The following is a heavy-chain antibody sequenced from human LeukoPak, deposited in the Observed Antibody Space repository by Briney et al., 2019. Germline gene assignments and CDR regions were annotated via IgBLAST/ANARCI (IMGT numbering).Heavy chain of an antibody. J-gene: IGHJ6*03. V-gene: IGHV4-34*01. D-gene: IGHD1-1*01. CDR1: GGSFSGDF. Sequence: SETLSLTCAVYGGSFSGDFWSWIRQSPGKGLEWIGEINHGGSTNYNPSLKSRLTISVDTSRNQFSLKLSSVTAADTAVYYCASSYNDYYYYYMDVWGKGTTVTISS. CDR2: INHGGST. CDR3: ASSYNDYYYYYMDV.